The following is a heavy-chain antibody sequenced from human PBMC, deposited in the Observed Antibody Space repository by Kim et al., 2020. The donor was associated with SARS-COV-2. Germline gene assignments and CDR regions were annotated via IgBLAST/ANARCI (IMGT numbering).Heavy chain of an antibody. CDR3: AGPNKHDGYSSGWYRGANYYYYGMDV. J-gene: IGHJ6*02. Sequence: ASVKVSCKASGYTFTGYYMHWVRQAPGQGLEWMGWINPNSGGTNYAQKFQGRVTMTRDTSISTAYMELSRLRSDDTAVYYCAGPNKHDGYSSGWYRGANYYYYGMDVWGQGTTVTVSS. CDR2: INPNSGGT. CDR1: GYTFTGYY. V-gene: IGHV1-2*02. D-gene: IGHD6-19*01.